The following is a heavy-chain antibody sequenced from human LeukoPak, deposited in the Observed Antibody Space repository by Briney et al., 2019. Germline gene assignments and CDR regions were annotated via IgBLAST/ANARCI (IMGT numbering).Heavy chain of an antibody. D-gene: IGHD3-22*01. CDR3: ARVPYYDSSGNAFDI. V-gene: IGHV3-11*04. J-gene: IGHJ3*02. CDR1: GFTFSDYY. Sequence: GGSLRLSCAASGFTFSDYYMSWIRQAPGKGLEWVSYISSSGSTIYYADSVKGRFTISRDNAKNSLYLQMNSLRAEDTAVYYCARVPYYDSSGNAFDIWGQGTMVTVSS. CDR2: ISSSGSTI.